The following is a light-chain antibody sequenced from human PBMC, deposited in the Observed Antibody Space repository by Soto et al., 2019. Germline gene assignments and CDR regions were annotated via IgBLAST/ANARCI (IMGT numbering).Light chain of an antibody. V-gene: IGLV2-14*01. Sequence: QSALTQPASVSGSPGQSITISCTGTSSDVGGYKYVSWYQQYSGNAPKVVIYEVSNRPSGISHRFSGSKSGNTASLTISGLQAEYEDDYYCISYTSSGKALVGGGTKLTVL. CDR1: SSDVGGYKY. CDR3: ISYTSSGKAL. CDR2: EVS. J-gene: IGLJ2*01.